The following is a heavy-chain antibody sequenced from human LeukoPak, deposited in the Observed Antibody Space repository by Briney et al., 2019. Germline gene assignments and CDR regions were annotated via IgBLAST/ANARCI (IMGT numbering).Heavy chain of an antibody. CDR1: GFTFSSYE. Sequence: GGSLRLSCAASGFTFSSYEMNWVRQAPGKGLEWVSYISSSGSTIYYADSVKGRFTISRDNAKNSLYLQMNSLRAEDTAVYYCARDLPRGYSYGSLDYWGQGTLVTVSS. CDR3: ARDLPRGYSYGSLDY. J-gene: IGHJ4*02. CDR2: ISSSGSTI. V-gene: IGHV3-48*03. D-gene: IGHD5-18*01.